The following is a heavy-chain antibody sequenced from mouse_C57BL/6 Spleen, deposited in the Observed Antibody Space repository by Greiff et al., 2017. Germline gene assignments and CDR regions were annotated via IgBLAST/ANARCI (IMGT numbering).Heavy chain of an antibody. J-gene: IGHJ4*01. CDR2: IYPGDGDT. CDR3: AREVFGITRAMDY. Sequence: QVHVKQSGAELVKPGASVKISCKASGYAFSSYWMNWVKQRPGKGLEWIGQIYPGDGDTNYNGKFKGKATLTADKSSSTAYMQLSSLTSEDSAVYFCAREVFGITRAMDYWGQGTSVTVSS. D-gene: IGHD1-1*01. V-gene: IGHV1-80*01. CDR1: GYAFSSYW.